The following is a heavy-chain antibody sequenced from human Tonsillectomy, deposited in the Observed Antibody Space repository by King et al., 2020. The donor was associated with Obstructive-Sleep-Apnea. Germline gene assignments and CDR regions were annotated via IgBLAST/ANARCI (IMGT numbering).Heavy chain of an antibody. J-gene: IGHJ4*02. V-gene: IGHV1-2*02. CDR2: ISPNSGAT. CDR1: GYTLTAYY. D-gene: IGHD3-16*01. Sequence: QLVQSGTEVKKPGASVKVYCKACGYTLTAYYSHGVRQATGQGLGWIGWISPNSGATKYAQQFQDRVIMTRDTSISTAYMDLSRLSSDDTAIYYCARDMSAYDSTSPAYWGQGTLVTVSS. CDR3: ARDMSAYDSTSPAY.